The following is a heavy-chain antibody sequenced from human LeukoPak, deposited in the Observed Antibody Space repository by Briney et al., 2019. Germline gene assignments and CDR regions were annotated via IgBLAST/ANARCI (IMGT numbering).Heavy chain of an antibody. CDR2: ISWNSGSI. V-gene: IGHV3-9*03. CDR3: AKVSSSSALGYFDY. Sequence: PGRSLRLSCAASGFTFDDYAMHWVRQAPGKGLEWVPDISWNSGSIGYADSVKGRFTISRDNAKNSLYLQMNSLRAEDMALYYCAKVSSSSALGYFDYWGQGTLVTVSS. CDR1: GFTFDDYA. D-gene: IGHD6-6*01. J-gene: IGHJ4*02.